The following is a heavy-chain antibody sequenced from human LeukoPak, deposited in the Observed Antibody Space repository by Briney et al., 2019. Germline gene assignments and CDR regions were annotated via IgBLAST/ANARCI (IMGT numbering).Heavy chain of an antibody. J-gene: IGHJ4*02. CDR2: IKQDGSEK. CDR3: ARVNSRVFDY. V-gene: IGHV3-7*01. D-gene: IGHD2/OR15-2a*01. Sequence: GGSLRLSCAASGFTFGHYWMTWVRQAPGKGLEWVANIKQDGSEKYYVDSVKGRLTISRDNAKNSLYLQMNSLRAEDTAVYYCARVNSRVFDYWGQGTLVTVSS. CDR1: GFTFGHYW.